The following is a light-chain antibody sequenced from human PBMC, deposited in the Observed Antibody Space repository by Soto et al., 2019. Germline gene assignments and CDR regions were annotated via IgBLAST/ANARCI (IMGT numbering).Light chain of an antibody. V-gene: IGKV3D-20*02. CDR1: QSVSSSY. CDR2: DAS. CDR3: QQRSNWPWT. Sequence: EIVLTQSPGTLSLSPGKRATLSCRASQSVSSSYLAWYQQKPGQAPRLLIYDASNRATGIPARFSGSGSGTDFTLTISSLEPEDFAVYYCQQRSNWPWTVGQGNKVDIK. J-gene: IGKJ1*01.